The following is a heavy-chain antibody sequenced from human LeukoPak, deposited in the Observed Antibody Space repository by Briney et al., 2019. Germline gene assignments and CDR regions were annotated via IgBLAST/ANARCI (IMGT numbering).Heavy chain of an antibody. V-gene: IGHV1-18*01. Sequence: GASVKVSCKASGYTFTSYGISWVRQAPGQGLEWMGWISAYNGNTNYAQKLQGRVTMTTDTSTSTAYMELRSLRSDDTAVYYCARDPLGGLGNYYMDVWGKGTTVTVSS. CDR1: GYTFTSYG. CDR2: ISAYNGNT. D-gene: IGHD3-16*01. J-gene: IGHJ6*03. CDR3: ARDPLGGLGNYYMDV.